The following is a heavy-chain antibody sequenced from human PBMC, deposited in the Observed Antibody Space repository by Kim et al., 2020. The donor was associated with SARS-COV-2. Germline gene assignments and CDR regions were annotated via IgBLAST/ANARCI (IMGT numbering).Heavy chain of an antibody. Sequence: ASVKGRFTISRDDSKSTAYLQMNSLKAEDTAVYYCTSPERDYYGSGLLDYWGQGTLVTVSS. J-gene: IGHJ4*02. V-gene: IGHV3-73*01. CDR3: TSPERDYYGSGLLDY. D-gene: IGHD3-10*01.